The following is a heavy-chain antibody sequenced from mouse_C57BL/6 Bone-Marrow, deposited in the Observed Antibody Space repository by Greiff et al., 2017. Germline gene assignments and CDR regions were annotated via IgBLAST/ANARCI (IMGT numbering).Heavy chain of an antibody. V-gene: IGHV5-6*01. D-gene: IGHD3-2*02. J-gene: IGHJ4*01. Sequence: EVKLMESGGDLVKPGGSLKLSCAASGFTFSSYGMSWVRQTPDKRLEWVATIRSGGSYTYYPDSVKGRFTISRDKAKNTLYLQMSSLKSEDTAMYYCARHRQLRHGLSRDYWGQGTSVTVSS. CDR1: GFTFSSYG. CDR2: IRSGGSYT. CDR3: ARHRQLRHGLSRDY.